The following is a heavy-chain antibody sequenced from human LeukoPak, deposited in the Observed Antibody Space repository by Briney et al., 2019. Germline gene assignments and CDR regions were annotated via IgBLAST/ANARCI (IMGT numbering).Heavy chain of an antibody. Sequence: SETLSLTCTVSGYSISSGYYWGWIRQPPGKGLEWIGSIYHSGSTYYNPSLKSLVTISVDTSKTHFSLKLSSVTAADTAVYYCARDFYCSSTSFYTPINWFDPWGQGTLVTVPS. V-gene: IGHV4-38-2*02. J-gene: IGHJ5*02. CDR3: ARDFYCSSTSFYTPINWFDP. CDR1: GYSISSGYY. CDR2: IYHSGST. D-gene: IGHD2-2*02.